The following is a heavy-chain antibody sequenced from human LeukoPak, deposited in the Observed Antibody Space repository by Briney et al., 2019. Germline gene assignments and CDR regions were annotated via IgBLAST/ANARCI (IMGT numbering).Heavy chain of an antibody. J-gene: IGHJ5*02. CDR2: IYTSGST. Sequence: PSETLSLTCTVSGGSISSYYWSWIRQPAGKGLEWIGRIYTSGSTNYNPSLKSRVTVSVDTSKNQFSLKLSSVTAADTAVYYCARETRGAIAVAGTVLWFDPWGQGTLVTVFS. D-gene: IGHD6-19*01. V-gene: IGHV4-4*07. CDR1: GGSISSYY. CDR3: ARETRGAIAVAGTVLWFDP.